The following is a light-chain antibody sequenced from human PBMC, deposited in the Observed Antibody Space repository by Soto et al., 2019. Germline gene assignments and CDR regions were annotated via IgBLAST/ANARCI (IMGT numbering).Light chain of an antibody. J-gene: IGLJ2*01. CDR2: DNT. CDR1: SSNIGNNS. CDR3: GTWDSSLSAGRV. V-gene: IGLV1-51*01. Sequence: QSVLTQPPSVSAAPGQKVTISCSGGSSNIGNNSVSWYQQFPGTAPKLLIYDNTQRPSGIPDRFSGSKSGTSATLGITGLQTGDEADYYCGTWDSSLSAGRVFGGGTQLTVL.